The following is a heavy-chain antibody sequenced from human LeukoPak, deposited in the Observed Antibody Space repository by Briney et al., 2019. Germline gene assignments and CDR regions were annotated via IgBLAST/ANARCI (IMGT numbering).Heavy chain of an antibody. CDR1: GGSFSGYY. CDR3: ASNSGSYEVYFDY. CDR2: INHSGST. Sequence: SETLSLTCAVYGGSFSGYYWSWIRQPPGKGLEWIGEINHSGSTNYNPSLKSRVTISVDTSKNQFSLKLSSVTAADTAVYYCASNSGSYEVYFDYWGQGTLVTVSS. D-gene: IGHD1-26*01. J-gene: IGHJ4*02. V-gene: IGHV4-34*01.